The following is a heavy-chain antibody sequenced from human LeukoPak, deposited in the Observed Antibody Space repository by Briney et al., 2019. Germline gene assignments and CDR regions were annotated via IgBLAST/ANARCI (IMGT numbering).Heavy chain of an antibody. CDR3: ARDQREFVFDI. CDR1: GGSISSSSYY. CDR2: IYYSGST. J-gene: IGHJ3*02. Sequence: SETLSLTCTVSGGSISSSSYYWGWIRQPPGKGLEWIGSIYYSGSTYYNTSLKSRVTISVDTSKNQFSLKLSSVTAADTAVYYCARDQREFVFDIWGQGTMVTVSS. D-gene: IGHD3-10*01. V-gene: IGHV4-39*07.